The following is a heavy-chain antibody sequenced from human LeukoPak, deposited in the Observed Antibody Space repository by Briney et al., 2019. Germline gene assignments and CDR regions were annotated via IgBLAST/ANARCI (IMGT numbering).Heavy chain of an antibody. CDR2: ISASGNT. Sequence: SETLSLTCTVSGGSISSYYWSWIRQPAGKGLEWIGRISASGNTNYNPSLKSRVTMSVDTSKNLFALKLSSVTAADTAVYYCARQGVATAIDYWGQGTLVIVSS. J-gene: IGHJ4*02. V-gene: IGHV4-4*07. CDR1: GGSISSYY. CDR3: ARQGVATAIDY. D-gene: IGHD2-21*02.